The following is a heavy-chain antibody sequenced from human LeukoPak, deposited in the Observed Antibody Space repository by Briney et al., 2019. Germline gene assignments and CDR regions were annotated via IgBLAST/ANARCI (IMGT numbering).Heavy chain of an antibody. D-gene: IGHD3-10*01. Sequence: SETLSLTCAVYGGSFSGYYWSWIRQPPGKGLEWIGEINHSGSTNYNPSLKSRVTISVDTSKNQFSLKLSSVTAADTAVYYCASTEGFGEPTYYYYGMDVWGQGTTVTVSS. CDR1: GGSFSGYY. CDR2: INHSGST. V-gene: IGHV4-34*01. J-gene: IGHJ6*02. CDR3: ASTEGFGEPTYYYYGMDV.